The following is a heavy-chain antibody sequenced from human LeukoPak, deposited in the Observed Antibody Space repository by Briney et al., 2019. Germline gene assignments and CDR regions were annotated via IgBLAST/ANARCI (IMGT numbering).Heavy chain of an antibody. CDR1: GGSISSYY. D-gene: IGHD3-16*02. CDR2: IYYSGST. V-gene: IGHV4-59*01. J-gene: IGHJ5*02. Sequence: PSETLSLTCTVSGGSISSYYWSWIRQPPGKGLEWIGYIYYSGSTNYNPSLKSRVTISVDTPKNQFSLKLSSVTAADTAVYYCARNYDYVWGSYPPRGFDPWGQGTLVTVSS. CDR3: ARNYDYVWGSYPPRGFDP.